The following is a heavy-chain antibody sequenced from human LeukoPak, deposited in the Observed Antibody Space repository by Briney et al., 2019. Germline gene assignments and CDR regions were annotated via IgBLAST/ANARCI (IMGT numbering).Heavy chain of an antibody. Sequence: ASVKVSCKASGYTFTSYGISWVRQAPGQGLEWMGWISAYNGNTNYAQKLQGRVTMTTDTSTSTAYMELRSLRSDDTAVYYCARWSGSYYAYYFDYWGQGTLVTVSS. CDR3: ARWSGSYYAYYFDY. D-gene: IGHD1-26*01. J-gene: IGHJ4*02. CDR1: GYTFTSYG. V-gene: IGHV1-18*01. CDR2: ISAYNGNT.